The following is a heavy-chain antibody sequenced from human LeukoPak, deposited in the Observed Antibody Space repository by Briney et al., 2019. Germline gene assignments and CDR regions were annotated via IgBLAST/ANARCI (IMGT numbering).Heavy chain of an antibody. Sequence: SETLSLTCAVYGGSLSGYYWSWIRQPPGKGLEWIGEINHSGSTNYNPSLKSRVTISVDTSKNQFSLKLSSVTAADTAVYYCARGDYGDYVADYWGQGTLVTVSS. J-gene: IGHJ4*02. V-gene: IGHV4-34*01. CDR1: GGSLSGYY. CDR3: ARGDYGDYVADY. D-gene: IGHD4-17*01. CDR2: INHSGST.